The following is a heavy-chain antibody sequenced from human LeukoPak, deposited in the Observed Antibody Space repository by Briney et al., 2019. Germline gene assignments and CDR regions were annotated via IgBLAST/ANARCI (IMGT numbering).Heavy chain of an antibody. D-gene: IGHD4-17*01. CDR3: AGYGDYGAIPFDY. CDR2: VSGADGTT. CDR1: GFTFSAYG. J-gene: IGHJ4*02. Sequence: GGSLRLSCAASGFTFSAYGMSWVRQSPRKGLEWVSGVSGADGTTYYADSVKGRFTISRDNAKNSLYLQMNSLRAEDTAVYYCAGYGDYGAIPFDYWGQGTLVTVSS. V-gene: IGHV3-23*01.